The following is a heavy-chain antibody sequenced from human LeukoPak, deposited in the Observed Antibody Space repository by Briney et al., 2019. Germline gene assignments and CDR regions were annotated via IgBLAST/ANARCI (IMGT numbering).Heavy chain of an antibody. D-gene: IGHD2-15*01. CDR1: GGTFSSYA. J-gene: IGHJ4*02. CDR3: ARDVDLGYCSGGSCYSGDY. V-gene: IGHV1-69*04. CDR2: IIPILGIA. Sequence: SVKVSCKASGGTFSSYAISWVRQAPGQGLEWMGRIIPILGIANYAQKFQGRVTITADKSTSTAYMGLSSLRSEDTAVYYCARDVDLGYCSGGSCYSGDYWGQGTLVTVSS.